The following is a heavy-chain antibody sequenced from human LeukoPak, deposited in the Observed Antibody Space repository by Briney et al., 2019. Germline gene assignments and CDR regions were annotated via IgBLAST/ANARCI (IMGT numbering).Heavy chain of an antibody. CDR3: AKFGEYCSSTSCYYDYYYYMDV. J-gene: IGHJ6*03. Sequence: PGGSLRLSCAASGFTFSSYAMSWVRQAPGKGLERVSAISGSGGSTYYADSVKGRFTISRDNSKNTLYLQMNSLRAEDTAVYYCAKFGEYCSSTSCYYDYYYYMDVWGKGTTVTVSS. CDR2: ISGSGGST. V-gene: IGHV3-23*01. D-gene: IGHD2-2*01. CDR1: GFTFSSYA.